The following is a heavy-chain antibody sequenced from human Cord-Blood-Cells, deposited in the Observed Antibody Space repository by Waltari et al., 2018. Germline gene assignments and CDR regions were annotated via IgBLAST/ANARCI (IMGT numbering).Heavy chain of an antibody. CDR2: IYHSGST. CDR1: GYSISSGYY. D-gene: IGHD2-2*02. Sequence: QVQLQESGPGLVKPSETLSLPCTVSGYSISSGYYWGWIRQPPGKGLEWIGSIYHSGSTYYNPSLKSRVTISVDTSKNQFSLKLSSVTAADTAVYYCARDLHCSSTSCYTDDAFDIWGQGTMVTVSS. V-gene: IGHV4-38-2*02. CDR3: ARDLHCSSTSCYTDDAFDI. J-gene: IGHJ3*02.